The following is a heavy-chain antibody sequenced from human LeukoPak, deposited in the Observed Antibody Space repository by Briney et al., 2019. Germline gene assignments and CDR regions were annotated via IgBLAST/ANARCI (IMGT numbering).Heavy chain of an antibody. D-gene: IGHD3-22*01. Sequence: ASVKVSCKTSGYRFTAYPLHWVRQAPGQGLEWLGWMNPHSGETNNALKFQGRVTMTRDTSISVAYMQLSSLRSDDTAVYYCARVLWLDSSGPSTGLGYWGQGTLVTVSS. CDR1: GYRFTAYP. V-gene: IGHV1-2*02. J-gene: IGHJ4*02. CDR3: ARVLWLDSSGPSTGLGY. CDR2: MNPHSGET.